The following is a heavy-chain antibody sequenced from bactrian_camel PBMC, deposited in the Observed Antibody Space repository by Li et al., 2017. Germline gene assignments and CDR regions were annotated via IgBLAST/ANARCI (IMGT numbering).Heavy chain of an antibody. CDR3: AAGSLRFCNLARHLYSY. D-gene: IGHD1*01. Sequence: HVQLVESGGGSVQAGGSLRLSCTRSGDRGCKYDMSWYRRPAPGEELKFVSGIENSGTTAYADSVKGRFTISRDDAKNTVYLRMNSLKPEDTAMYYCAAGSLRFCNLARHLYSYFGQGTQVTVS. CDR1: GDRGCKYD. V-gene: IGHV3S53*01. J-gene: IGHJ4*01. CDR2: IENSGTT.